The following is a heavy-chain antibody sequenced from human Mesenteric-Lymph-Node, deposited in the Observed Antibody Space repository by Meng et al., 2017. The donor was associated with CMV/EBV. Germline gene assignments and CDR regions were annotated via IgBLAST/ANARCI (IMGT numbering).Heavy chain of an antibody. CDR2: ISSSSSYI. J-gene: IGHJ4*02. Sequence: SCAASGFTFSSYSMNWVRQAPGKGLEWVSSISSSSSYIYYADSVKGRFTISRDNAKNSLYLQMNSLRAEDTAVYYCASMFYGTTIFDYWGQGTLVTVSS. CDR1: GFTFSSYS. CDR3: ASMFYGTTIFDY. V-gene: IGHV3-21*01. D-gene: IGHD5-12*01.